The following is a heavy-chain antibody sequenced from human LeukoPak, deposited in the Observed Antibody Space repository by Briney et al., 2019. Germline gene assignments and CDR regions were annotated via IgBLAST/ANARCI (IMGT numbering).Heavy chain of an antibody. D-gene: IGHD3-22*01. V-gene: IGHV1-2*02. J-gene: IGHJ3*02. CDR2: INPNSGGT. CDR1: GYTFTGYY. Sequence: ASVEVSCKASGYTFTGYYMHWVRQAPGQGLEWMGWINPNSGGTNYAQKFQGRVTMTRDTSISTAYMELSRLRSDDTAVYYCAREYGHYDSSGYYLWAFDIWGQGTMVTVSS. CDR3: AREYGHYDSSGYYLWAFDI.